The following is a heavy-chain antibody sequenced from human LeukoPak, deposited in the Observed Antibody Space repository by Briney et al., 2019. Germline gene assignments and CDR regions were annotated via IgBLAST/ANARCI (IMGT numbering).Heavy chain of an antibody. V-gene: IGHV1-8*01. CDR3: ARVYSRRSSGYYYADY. D-gene: IGHD3-22*01. CDR2: MNPNSGNT. Sequence: ASVKVSCKASGYTFTSYDINWVRQATGQGLEWMGWMNPNSGNTGYAHKFQGRVTMTRNTSMSTAYMELSSLRSEDTAIYFCARVYSRRSSGYYYADYWGQGTLVTVSS. J-gene: IGHJ4*02. CDR1: GYTFTSYD.